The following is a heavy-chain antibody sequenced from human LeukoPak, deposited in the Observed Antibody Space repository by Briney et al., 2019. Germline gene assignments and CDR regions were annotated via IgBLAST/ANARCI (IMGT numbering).Heavy chain of an antibody. CDR2: ISWIIVRI. CDR3: AKGADSSGGHAFDI. J-gene: IGHJ3*02. D-gene: IGHD3-22*01. V-gene: IGHV3-9*03. Sequence: GGSLRLSGAASGFTFDDYAMDGVGQPPGKGLEWVSGISWIIVRIGYADSLKGRFTISRDNAKNSLYLQMNRLRAEDMALYYCAKGADSSGGHAFDIWGQGPMVTVSS. CDR1: GFTFDDYA.